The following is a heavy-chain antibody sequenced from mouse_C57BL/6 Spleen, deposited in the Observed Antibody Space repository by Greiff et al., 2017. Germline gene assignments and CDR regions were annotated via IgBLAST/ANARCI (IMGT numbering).Heavy chain of an antibody. CDR2: INPSNGGT. Sequence: QVQLQQPGTELVKPGASVKLSCKASGYTFTSYWMHWVKQRPGQGLEWIGNINPSNGGTNYNEKFKSKATLSVDKSSPTAYMQLSSLTSEDSAVYDCASPSTVVATEAMGYWGQGTSVTVSS. CDR1: GYTFTSYW. J-gene: IGHJ4*01. V-gene: IGHV1-53*01. CDR3: ASPSTVVATEAMGY. D-gene: IGHD1-1*01.